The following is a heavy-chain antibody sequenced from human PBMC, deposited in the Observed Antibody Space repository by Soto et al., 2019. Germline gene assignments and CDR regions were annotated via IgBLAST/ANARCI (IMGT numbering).Heavy chain of an antibody. J-gene: IGHJ4*02. CDR2: IYHSGRT. V-gene: IGHV4-39*01. Sequence: SETLSLTCIVSGESISSSSYYWGWIRQPPGKGLEWIGSIYHSGRTYYNPSLKSRVSISIDTYKNQFSLKLSSVTAADTALYYCARKRTTVVTQAYFDYWGQGALLTVSS. D-gene: IGHD2-21*02. CDR1: GESISSSSYY. CDR3: ARKRTTVVTQAYFDY.